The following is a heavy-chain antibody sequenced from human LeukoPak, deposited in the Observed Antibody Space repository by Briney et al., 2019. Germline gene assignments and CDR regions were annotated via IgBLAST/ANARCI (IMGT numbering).Heavy chain of an antibody. CDR2: IFYSGST. V-gene: IGHV4-39*01. Sequence: SSYWMNWIRQPPGKGLEWIGNIFYSGSTYYNPSLKSRVTISVDTSKNQFSLKLSSVTAADTAVYYCARRGTVASGMGFDPWGQGTLATVSS. J-gene: IGHJ5*02. CDR1: SSYW. D-gene: IGHD6-19*01. CDR3: ARRGTVASGMGFDP.